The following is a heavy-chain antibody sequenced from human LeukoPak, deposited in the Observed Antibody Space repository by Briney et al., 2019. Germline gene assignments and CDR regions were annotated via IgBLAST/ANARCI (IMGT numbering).Heavy chain of an antibody. CDR2: INEDGSVM. Sequence: GGSLRLSCAASGFIFNNFWMSWVRQAPGKGLEWVAIINEDGSVMYYVDSVKGRFTISRDNAKNSVYLQMNSLRVEDTAVYYCARGAAGIWDDWGQGALVTVSS. D-gene: IGHD6-13*01. CDR3: ARGAAGIWDD. CDR1: GFIFNNFW. J-gene: IGHJ4*02. V-gene: IGHV3-7*01.